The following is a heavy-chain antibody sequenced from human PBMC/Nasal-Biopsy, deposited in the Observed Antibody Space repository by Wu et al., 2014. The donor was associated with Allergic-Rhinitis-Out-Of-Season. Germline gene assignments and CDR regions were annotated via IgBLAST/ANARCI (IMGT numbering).Heavy chain of an antibody. D-gene: IGHD6-13*01. J-gene: IGHJ5*02. CDR2: VFSTGSS. CDR3: ARGSSSTWRVWFDP. CDR1: GDSFSYYH. Sequence: TLSLTCTVSGDSFSYYHWAWIRHAPGKGLEWIGHVFSTGSSNLNPSLKSRVTVSVDTSKKHVSLTLRSVTAADTAMYYCARGSSSTWRVWFDPWGPGTLVTVSS. V-gene: IGHV4-59*08.